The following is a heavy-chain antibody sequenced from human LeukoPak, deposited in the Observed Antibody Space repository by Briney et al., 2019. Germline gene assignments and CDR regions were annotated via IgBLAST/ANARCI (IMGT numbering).Heavy chain of an antibody. D-gene: IGHD2-2*01. CDR1: GGSISSGNYY. CDR3: AREKDCSSISCYDDYYYMDV. J-gene: IGHJ6*03. CDR2: IYTSGST. V-gene: IGHV4-61*02. Sequence: TSQTLSLTCTVSGGSISSGNYYWSWIRQPAGKGLEWIGRIYTSGSTNYSPSLKSRVTISVDTSKNQFSLKLSSVTAADTAVYYCAREKDCSSISCYDDYYYMDVWGKGTTVTVSS.